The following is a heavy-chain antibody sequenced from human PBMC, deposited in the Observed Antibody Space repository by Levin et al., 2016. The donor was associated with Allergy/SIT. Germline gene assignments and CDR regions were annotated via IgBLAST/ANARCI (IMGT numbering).Heavy chain of an antibody. CDR2: ISSSSSYI. V-gene: IGHV3-21*01. CDR3: AREITGTIIY. J-gene: IGHJ4*02. Sequence: WIRQPPGKGLEWVSSISSSSSYIYYADSVKGRFTISRDNAKNSLYLQMNSLRAEDTAVYYCAREITGTIIYWGQGTLVTVSS. D-gene: IGHD1-7*01.